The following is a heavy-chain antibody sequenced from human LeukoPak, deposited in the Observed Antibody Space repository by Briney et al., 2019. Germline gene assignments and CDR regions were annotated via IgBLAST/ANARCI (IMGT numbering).Heavy chain of an antibody. D-gene: IGHD7-27*01. CDR2: ICYSGST. CDR3: ARGTGDRYYYYYMDV. Sequence: PSETLSLTCTVSGGSISSYYWSWIRQPPGKGLEWIGYICYSGSTNYNPSLKSRVTISIDTSKNQFSLKLSSVTAADTAVYYCARGTGDRYYYYYMDVWGKGTTVIASS. CDR1: GGSISSYY. J-gene: IGHJ6*03. V-gene: IGHV4-59*01.